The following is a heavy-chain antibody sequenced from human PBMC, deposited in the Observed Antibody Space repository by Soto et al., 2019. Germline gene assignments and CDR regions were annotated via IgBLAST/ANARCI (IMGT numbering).Heavy chain of an antibody. CDR2: IYYSGSS. Sequence: QLQLQESGPGLVKPSETLSLTCTVSGASLSTPNYYWGWIRQPPGRGLECIGSIYYSGSSYYNPSLKGRVTISVDTSKNQFSLKLSSVTAADTAIYYCVRLPRYASGTIYGLDVWGQGTTVTVSS. CDR3: VRLPRYASGTIYGLDV. D-gene: IGHD3-10*01. J-gene: IGHJ6*02. V-gene: IGHV4-39*01. CDR1: GASLSTPNYY.